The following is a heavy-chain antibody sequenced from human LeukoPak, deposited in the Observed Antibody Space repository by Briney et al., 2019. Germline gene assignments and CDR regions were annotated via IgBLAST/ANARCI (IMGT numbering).Heavy chain of an antibody. V-gene: IGHV3-23*01. CDR2: ISGSGSST. CDR1: GFTFSSYA. Sequence: PGGSLRLSCAASGFTFSSYAMNWVRQAPGKGLEWVSSISGSGSSTYYADSVKGRFTISRDNSKNTLYLQVSSLRAEDTALYYCAKGYPSGSFPFDYWGQGTLVTVSS. D-gene: IGHD3-10*01. CDR3: AKGYPSGSFPFDY. J-gene: IGHJ4*02.